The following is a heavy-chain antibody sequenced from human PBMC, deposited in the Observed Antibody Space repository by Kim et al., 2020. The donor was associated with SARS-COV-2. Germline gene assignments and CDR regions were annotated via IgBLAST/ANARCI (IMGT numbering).Heavy chain of an antibody. J-gene: IGHJ4*02. V-gene: IGHV4-61*01. D-gene: IGHD2-15*01. CDR1: GGSVSSGSYY. Sequence: SETLSLTCTVSGGSVSSGSYYWSWIRQPPGKGLEWIGYIYYSGSTNYNPSLKSRVTISVDTSKNQFSLKLSSVTAADTAVYYCAREDCSGGSCHRFDYWGQGTLVTVSS. CDR3: AREDCSGGSCHRFDY. CDR2: IYYSGST.